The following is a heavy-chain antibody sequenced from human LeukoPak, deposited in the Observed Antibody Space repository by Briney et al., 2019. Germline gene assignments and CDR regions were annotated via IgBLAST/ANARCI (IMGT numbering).Heavy chain of an antibody. J-gene: IGHJ3*02. D-gene: IGHD3-22*01. CDR1: GFTFSSYS. CDR3: ARMESSGYPVDI. Sequence: GGSLRLSCAASGFTFSSYSMSWVRQAPGKGLEWVSSVSSSSSYIYYADSVKGRFTISRDNAKNSLYLQMNSLRAEDTAVYYCARMESSGYPVDIWGQGTMVTVSS. V-gene: IGHV3-21*01. CDR2: VSSSSSYI.